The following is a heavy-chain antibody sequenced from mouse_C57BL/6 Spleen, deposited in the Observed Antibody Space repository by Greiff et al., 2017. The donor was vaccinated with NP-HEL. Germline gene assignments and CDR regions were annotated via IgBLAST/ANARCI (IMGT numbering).Heavy chain of an antibody. Sequence: QVHVKQPGAELVRPGSSVKLSCKASGYTFTSYWMDWVKQRPGQGLEWIGNIYPSDSETHYNQKFKDKATLTVDKSSSTAYMQLSSLTSEDSAVYYCARNYYSNYGGAYWGQGTLVTVSA. CDR2: IYPSDSET. J-gene: IGHJ3*01. CDR1: GYTFTSYW. CDR3: ARNYYSNYGGAY. D-gene: IGHD2-5*01. V-gene: IGHV1-61*01.